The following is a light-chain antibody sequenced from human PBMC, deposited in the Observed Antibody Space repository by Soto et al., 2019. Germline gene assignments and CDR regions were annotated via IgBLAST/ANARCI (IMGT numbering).Light chain of an antibody. CDR3: QQSFDAPFT. V-gene: IGKV1-39*01. CDR1: QGISKY. Sequence: DIQMTQSPSSLSASLGDTVTITCRASQGISKYLNWYQHKPPEAPRLLIYGASSLQRGVPSRFSGSGSGTDFTLIIIVLEPEDFATYYCQQSFDAPFTFGPGTTVDIK. CDR2: GAS. J-gene: IGKJ3*01.